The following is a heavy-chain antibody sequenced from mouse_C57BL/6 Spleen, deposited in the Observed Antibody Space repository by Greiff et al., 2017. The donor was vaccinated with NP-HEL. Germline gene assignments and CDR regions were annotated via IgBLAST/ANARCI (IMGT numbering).Heavy chain of an antibody. J-gene: IGHJ4*01. V-gene: IGHV1-61*01. CDR3: ARYADSPYAMDY. CDR1: GYTFTSYW. D-gene: IGHD6-1*01. Sequence: QVQLQQPGAELVRPGSSVKLSCKASGYTFTSYWMDWVKQRPGQGLEWIGNIYPSDSETHYNQKFEDKATLTVDKSSSTAYMQLSSLTSEDSAVYYCARYADSPYAMDYGGQGTSVNVSS. CDR2: IYPSDSET.